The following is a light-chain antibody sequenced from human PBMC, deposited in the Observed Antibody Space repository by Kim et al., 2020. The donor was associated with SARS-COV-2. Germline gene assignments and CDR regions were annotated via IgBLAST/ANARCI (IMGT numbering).Light chain of an antibody. Sequence: EIVLTQSPASLSLSPGERATLSCRASQSVSSYLTWYQQKPGQAPRLLISDASNRATGIPARFSGSGSRTDFTLTISSLEPEDFAVYYCQQRDNWLTFGGGTKVDIK. CDR3: QQRDNWLT. V-gene: IGKV3-11*01. J-gene: IGKJ4*01. CDR2: DAS. CDR1: QSVSSY.